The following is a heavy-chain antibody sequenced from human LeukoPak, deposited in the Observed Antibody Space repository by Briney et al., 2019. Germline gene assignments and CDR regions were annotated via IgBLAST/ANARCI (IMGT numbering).Heavy chain of an antibody. CDR3: ARGQRFWSGYYGY. J-gene: IGHJ4*02. D-gene: IGHD3-3*02. CDR2: MYYSGST. CDR1: GGSISSSNYY. Sequence: PSETLSLTCTVSGGSISSSNYYWGWIRQPPGKGLEWIGNMYYSGSTYYNPSLKSRVTISVDTSKNHFSLKLSSVTAADTAVYYCARGQRFWSGYYGYWGQGTLVTVSS. V-gene: IGHV4-39*02.